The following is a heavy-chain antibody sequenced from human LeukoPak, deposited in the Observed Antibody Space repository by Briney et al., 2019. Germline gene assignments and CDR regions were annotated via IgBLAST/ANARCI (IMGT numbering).Heavy chain of an antibody. CDR1: GFTFSSYA. Sequence: PGGSLRLSCAASGFTFSSYAMSWVRQAPGKGLEWVANIKQDGSEKYYVDSVKGRFTISRDNAKNSLYLQMNSLRAEDTAVYYCARDPAHDYGDYYFDYWGQGTLVTVSS. V-gene: IGHV3-7*01. CDR3: ARDPAHDYGDYYFDY. CDR2: IKQDGSEK. D-gene: IGHD4-17*01. J-gene: IGHJ4*02.